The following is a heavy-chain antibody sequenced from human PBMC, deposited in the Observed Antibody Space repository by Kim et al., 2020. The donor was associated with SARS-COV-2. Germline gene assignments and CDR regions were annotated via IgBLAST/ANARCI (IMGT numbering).Heavy chain of an antibody. D-gene: IGHD2-2*01. CDR1: GYTFINYG. Sequence: ASVKVSCKAFGYTFINYGINWVRQAPGQGLEWMGWISAYNGNTNYAQMFQDRVTMTTDTSTSTAYMELRSLRSDDTAVYYCARGGEYCRSTSCYDWFDPWGQGTLVTVSS. V-gene: IGHV1-18*01. CDR2: ISAYNGNT. CDR3: ARGGEYCRSTSCYDWFDP. J-gene: IGHJ5*02.